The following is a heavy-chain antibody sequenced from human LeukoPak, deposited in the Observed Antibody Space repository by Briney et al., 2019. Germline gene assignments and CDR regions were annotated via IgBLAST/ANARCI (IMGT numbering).Heavy chain of an antibody. CDR1: GGSISSYY. V-gene: IGHV4-4*07. J-gene: IGHJ4*02. CDR2: IYTSGST. D-gene: IGHD3-16*02. Sequence: SETLSLTCTVSGGSISSYYWSWIRQPAGKGLEWIGRIYTSGSTNYNPSLKSRVTMSVDTSKNQFSLKLSSVTAADTAVYYCARVPVWGSYRDAIDYWGQGTLVTVSS. CDR3: ARVPVWGSYRDAIDY.